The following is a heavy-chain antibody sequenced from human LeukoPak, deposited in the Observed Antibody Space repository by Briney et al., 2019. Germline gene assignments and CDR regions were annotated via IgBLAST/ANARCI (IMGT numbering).Heavy chain of an antibody. V-gene: IGHV4-38-2*02. D-gene: IGHD6-13*01. J-gene: IGHJ4*02. CDR3: ARRGGSSSRRKEASFNY. CDR2: INHSGST. Sequence: SETLSLTCTVSGYSISSGYYWGWIRQPPGKGLEWIGEINHSGSTNYNPSLKSRVTISVDTSKNQFSLKLSSVTAADTAVYYCARRGGSSSRRKEASFNYWGQGTLVTVSS. CDR1: GYSISSGYY.